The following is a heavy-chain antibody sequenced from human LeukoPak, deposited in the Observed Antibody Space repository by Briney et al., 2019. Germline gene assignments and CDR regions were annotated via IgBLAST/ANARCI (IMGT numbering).Heavy chain of an antibody. Sequence: ASVKVSFKASGYTFTIYGISWVRQAPGQGLEWMGWISAYNGNTNYAQKLQGRVTMTTDTSTSTAYMELRSLRSDDTAVYYCARGDSSSSSRYFDYWGQGTLVTVSS. CDR1: GYTFTIYG. CDR3: ARGDSSSSSRYFDY. D-gene: IGHD6-6*01. V-gene: IGHV1-18*01. J-gene: IGHJ4*02. CDR2: ISAYNGNT.